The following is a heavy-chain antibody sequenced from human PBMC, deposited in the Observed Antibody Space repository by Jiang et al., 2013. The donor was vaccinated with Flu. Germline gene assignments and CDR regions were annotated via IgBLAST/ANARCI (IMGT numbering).Heavy chain of an antibody. CDR3: AKDRRSTRTPPDYYYGMDV. J-gene: IGHJ6*02. V-gene: IGHV3-30*02. D-gene: IGHD2-15*01. CDR2: IRYDGSNK. Sequence: VQLVESGGGLVQPGGSLRLSCAASGFTFSSYGMHWVRQAPGKGLEWVAFIRYDGSNKYYADSVKGRFTISRDNSKNTLYLQMNSLRAEDTAVYYCAKDRRSTRTPPDYYYGMDVWGQGTTVTVSS. CDR1: GFTFSSYG.